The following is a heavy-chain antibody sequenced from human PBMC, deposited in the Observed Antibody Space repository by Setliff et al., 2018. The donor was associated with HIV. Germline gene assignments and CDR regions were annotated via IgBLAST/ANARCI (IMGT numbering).Heavy chain of an antibody. D-gene: IGHD4-17*01. V-gene: IGHV3-11*04. CDR1: GFTFSDYY. Sequence: PGGSLRLSCAASGFTFSDYYMSWLRQAPGKGLEWVSYISRDGNTIYYADSVKGRFTISRDNAKNSLFLQMNSLRAEDTALYYCAREIRAGDYPPYNYYFYMDVWGKGTTVTVSS. CDR2: ISRDGNTI. J-gene: IGHJ6*03. CDR3: AREIRAGDYPPYNYYFYMDV.